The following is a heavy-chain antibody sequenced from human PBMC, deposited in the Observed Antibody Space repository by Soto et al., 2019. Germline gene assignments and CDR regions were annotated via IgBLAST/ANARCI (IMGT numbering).Heavy chain of an antibody. V-gene: IGHV3-53*04. CDR2: IYSGGST. CDR1: GFTVSSNY. Sequence: EVQLVESGGGLVQPGGSLRLSCAASGFTVSSNYMSWVRQAPGKGLEWVSVIYSGGSTYYADSVKGRFTISRHNSKNTLYPQMNSLRAEDPAVYYCAREVGHGWFDPWGQGTLVTVSS. J-gene: IGHJ5*02. CDR3: AREVGHGWFDP.